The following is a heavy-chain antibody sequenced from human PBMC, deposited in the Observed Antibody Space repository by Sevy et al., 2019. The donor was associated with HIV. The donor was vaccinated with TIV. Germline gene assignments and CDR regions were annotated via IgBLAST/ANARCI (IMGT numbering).Heavy chain of an antibody. CDR3: AREGSIAAPNWFDP. D-gene: IGHD6-6*01. CDR2: IKQDGSEK. CDR1: GFTFSSYW. J-gene: IGHJ5*02. Sequence: GGYLRLCCAASGFTFSSYWMSWVRQAPGKGLVCVANIKQDGSEKYYVDSVKGRFTISRDNAKNSLYLQMNSLRAEDTAVYYCAREGSIAAPNWFDPWGQGTLVTVSS. V-gene: IGHV3-7*03.